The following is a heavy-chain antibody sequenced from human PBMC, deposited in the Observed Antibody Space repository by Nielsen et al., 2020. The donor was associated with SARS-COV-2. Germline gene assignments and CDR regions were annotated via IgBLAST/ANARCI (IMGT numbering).Heavy chain of an antibody. V-gene: IGHV3-11*05. J-gene: IGHJ4*02. Sequence: GGSLRLSCAASGFTFSDYYMSWIRQAPGKGLEWVSYMSGSGGSGAYTNYANSVKGRFTISRDNARNSVYLQMNSLRADDTAVYYCARALTYSSGWYPLWGQGTLVSVSS. CDR1: GFTFSDYY. CDR3: ARALTYSSGWYPL. D-gene: IGHD6-19*01. CDR2: MSGSGGSGAYT.